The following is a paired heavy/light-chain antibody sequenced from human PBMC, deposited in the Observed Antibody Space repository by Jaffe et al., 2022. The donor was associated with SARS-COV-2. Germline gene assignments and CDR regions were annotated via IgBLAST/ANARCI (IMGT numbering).Light chain of an antibody. CDR3: QQRISWPIT. CDR2: DAS. V-gene: IGKV3-11*01. CDR1: QTVNNY. J-gene: IGKJ5*01. Sequence: EIVLTQSPATLSLSPGERATLSCRASQTVNNYLAWYQQKPGQAPRLLIYDASNRATGIPARFSGSGSGTDFTLTISSLEPEDFAVYYCQQRISWPITFGQGTRLEIK.
Heavy chain of an antibody. CDR2: ISLSGGSA. V-gene: IGHV3-23*04. CDR1: GFTFSSCA. J-gene: IGHJ6*03. Sequence: EVQLVESGGGLVQPGGSLRLSCATSGFTFSSCAMTWVRQAPGKGLEWVSAISLSGGSANYADSVKGRFTISRDNSKNTLYLQMDSLRAEDTAVFYCAKVCLLTRSGIPIYYMDAWGKGTTVTVSS. CDR3: AKVCLLTRSGIPIYYMDA. D-gene: IGHD3-10*01.